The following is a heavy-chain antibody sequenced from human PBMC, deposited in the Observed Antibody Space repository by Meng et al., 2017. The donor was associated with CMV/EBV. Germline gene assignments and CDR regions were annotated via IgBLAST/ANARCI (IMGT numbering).Heavy chain of an antibody. D-gene: IGHD2-2*01. CDR1: GYTFTSYG. V-gene: IGHV1-18*01. CDR2: ISAYNGNT. J-gene: IGHJ3*02. CDR3: ARDAREDIVVVPAAAPPDDAFDI. Sequence: ASEKVSCKASGYTFTSYGISWVRQAPGQGLEWMGWISAYNGNTNYAQKLQGRVTMTTDTSTSTAYMELRSLRSDDTAVYYCARDAREDIVVVPAAAPPDDAFDIWGQGTMVTVSS.